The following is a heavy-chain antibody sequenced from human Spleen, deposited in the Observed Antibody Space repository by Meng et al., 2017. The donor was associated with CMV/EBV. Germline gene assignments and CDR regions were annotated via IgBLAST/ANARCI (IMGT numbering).Heavy chain of an antibody. CDR1: FGHDN. CDR3: ASLYCSSNDCSDMGVWLDS. Sequence: FGHDNMNWVRQAPGKGLEWVSSISGSGNSIYYADSVRGRFTISRDNAKNSLHLQMNSLRGADTAVYYCASLYCSSNDCSDMGVWLDSWGQGTLVTVSS. CDR2: ISGSGNSI. J-gene: IGHJ4*02. D-gene: IGHD2-2*01. V-gene: IGHV3-21*01.